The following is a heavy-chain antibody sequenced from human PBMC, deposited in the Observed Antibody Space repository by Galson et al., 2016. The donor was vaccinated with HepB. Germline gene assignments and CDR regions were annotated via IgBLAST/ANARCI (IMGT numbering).Heavy chain of an antibody. V-gene: IGHV3-9*01. Sequence: SLRLSCAASGFTFHAYAMHWVRQVPGKGLEWVAAISWNSGDFDYADSVKGRFTISRDNVKNSLFLQMNSLRIEDTAVYYCAKDHLEVAVFKYAFDLWGKGAMGTVSS. CDR3: AKDHLEVAVFKYAFDL. D-gene: IGHD6-19*01. J-gene: IGHJ3*01. CDR2: ISWNSGDF. CDR1: GFTFHAYA.